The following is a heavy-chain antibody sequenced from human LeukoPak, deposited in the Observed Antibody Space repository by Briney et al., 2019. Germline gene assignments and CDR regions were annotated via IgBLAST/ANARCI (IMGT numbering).Heavy chain of an antibody. J-gene: IGHJ4*02. D-gene: IGHD3-16*01. CDR1: GGSLSSGDYY. V-gene: IGHV4-30-4*01. Sequence: SETLSLTCTVSGGSLSSGDYYWSWVRQPPGTGLEWLGYIYYSGSTYYNPSLKSRVPISVDTSKNQFSLKLSSVTAADTAVYYCAKADRVSYVRSYYFDYWGQGTLVTVSS. CDR3: AKADRVSYVRSYYFDY. CDR2: IYYSGST.